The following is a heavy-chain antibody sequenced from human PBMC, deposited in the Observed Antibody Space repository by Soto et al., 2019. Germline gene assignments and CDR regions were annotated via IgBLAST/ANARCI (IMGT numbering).Heavy chain of an antibody. Sequence: EVQLVESGGGLVQPGGSLRLSCAASGFRFTSSWMSWVRQAPGKGLEWVAHINQNGGQKYSVDSAKGRFTISRDNAKTSLYLQMNSLRVEDTAVFYCVTWADAAGEDYFHHWGQGTLVTVSS. CDR1: GFRFTSSW. CDR3: VTWADAAGEDYFHH. J-gene: IGHJ1*01. CDR2: INQNGGQK. V-gene: IGHV3-7*01. D-gene: IGHD3-16*01.